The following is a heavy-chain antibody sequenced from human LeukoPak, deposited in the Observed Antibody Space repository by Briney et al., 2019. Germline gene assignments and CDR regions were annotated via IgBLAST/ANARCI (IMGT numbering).Heavy chain of an antibody. D-gene: IGHD6-19*01. CDR3: ARESPPRLVSGFDY. CDR1: GGSISSSSYY. CDR2: IYYSGST. J-gene: IGHJ4*02. V-gene: IGHV4-39*07. Sequence: SETLSLTCTVSGGSISSSSYYWGWIRQPPGKGLEWIGSIYYSGSTYYNPSLKSRVTISVDTSKNQFSLKLSSVTAADTAVYYCARESPPRLVSGFDYWGQGTLVTVSS.